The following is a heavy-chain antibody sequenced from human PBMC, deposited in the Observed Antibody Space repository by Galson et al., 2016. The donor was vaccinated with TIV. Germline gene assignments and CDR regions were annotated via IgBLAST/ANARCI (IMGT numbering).Heavy chain of an antibody. J-gene: IGHJ6*02. D-gene: IGHD2-2*01. CDR3: ARGVVQATAIYGMDV. CDR2: IYPDDSDT. V-gene: IGHV5-51*01. CDR1: GYSFSSYW. Sequence: QSGAEVKKPGESLKISCKGSGYSFSSYWIAWVRQMPGKGLEWMGIIYPDDSDTTYSPSFQGQVTISVDKSTSTAYLQWSSLKASDTAIYYCARGVVQATAIYGMDVWGQGTTVTVSS.